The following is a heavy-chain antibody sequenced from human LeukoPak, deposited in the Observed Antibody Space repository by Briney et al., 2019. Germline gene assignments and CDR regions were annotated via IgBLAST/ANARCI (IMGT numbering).Heavy chain of an antibody. CDR3: ARGVFPAFDI. CDR1: GDSVSSNSVT. V-gene: IGHV6-1*01. J-gene: IGHJ3*02. CDR2: TYYRSKWFN. Sequence: SQTLSLTCDISGDSVSSNSVTWNWIRQSPSRGLDWLGRTYYRSKWFNDYAVSVRSRITINPDTSKNQFSLQLNSVTPEDTAVYYCARGVFPAFDIWGQGTMVTVSS. D-gene: IGHD3-10*01.